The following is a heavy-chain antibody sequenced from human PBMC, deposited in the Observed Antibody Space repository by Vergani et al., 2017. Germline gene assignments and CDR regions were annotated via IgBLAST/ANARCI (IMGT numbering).Heavy chain of an antibody. Sequence: QLQLQESGPRLVKPSETLSLTCSLSGMSISNNNYYWGWIRKPPGKGLEWIGSVYHSGSTSYNPSLQSRVTISVDTSKNQFSLNLNSMTAADTAIYYCAKNSSGGFFDNWGQGALVTVSS. J-gene: IGHJ4*02. D-gene: IGHD6-25*01. CDR3: AKNSSGGFFDN. V-gene: IGHV4-39*07. CDR1: GMSISNNNYY. CDR2: VYHSGST.